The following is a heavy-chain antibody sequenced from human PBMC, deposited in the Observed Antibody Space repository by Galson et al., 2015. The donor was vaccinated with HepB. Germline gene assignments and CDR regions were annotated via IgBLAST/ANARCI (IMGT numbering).Heavy chain of an antibody. Sequence: QLQLQESGSGLVKPSQTLSLTCAVSGGSIRRGGYSWSWIRQPPGKGLEWIGYIYHSGSTYYNPSLKSRVTIAVDRSKNQLSLKMSAVTAADTAVYYCARERQNWGSFDYWGQGTLVTVSS. V-gene: IGHV4-30-2*01. CDR2: IYHSGST. D-gene: IGHD7-27*01. J-gene: IGHJ4*02. CDR3: ARERQNWGSFDY. CDR1: GGSIRRGGYS.